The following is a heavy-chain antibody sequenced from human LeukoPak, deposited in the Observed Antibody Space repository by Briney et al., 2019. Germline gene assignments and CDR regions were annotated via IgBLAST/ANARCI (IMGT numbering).Heavy chain of an antibody. D-gene: IGHD6-13*01. V-gene: IGHV1-46*01. J-gene: IGHJ2*01. Sequence: ASVKVSCKASGYTFTSYYMHWVRQAPGQGLEWMGIINPSGGSTSYAQKFQGRVTMTRDMSTSTVYMGLSSLRSEDTAVYYCARVYYSSSYDYWYFDLWGRGTLVTVSS. CDR1: GYTFTSYY. CDR2: INPSGGST. CDR3: ARVYYSSSYDYWYFDL.